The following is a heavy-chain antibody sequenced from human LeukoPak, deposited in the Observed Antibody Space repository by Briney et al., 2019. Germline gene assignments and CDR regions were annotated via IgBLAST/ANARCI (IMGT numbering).Heavy chain of an antibody. CDR1: GGTFSSYA. CDR2: IIPIFGTA. CDR3: ARDYYDSSGYGSFDY. D-gene: IGHD3-22*01. J-gene: IGHJ4*02. Sequence: SVKVSCKASGGTFSSYAISWVRQAPGQGLEWMGGIIPIFGTANYAQKFQGRVTMTRDTSISTAYMELSRLRSDDTAVFYCARDYYDSSGYGSFDYWGQGTLVTVSS. V-gene: IGHV1-69*05.